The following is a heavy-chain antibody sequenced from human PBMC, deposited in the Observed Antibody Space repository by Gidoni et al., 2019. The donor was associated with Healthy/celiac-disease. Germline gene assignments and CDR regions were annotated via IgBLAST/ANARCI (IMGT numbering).Heavy chain of an antibody. D-gene: IGHD2-2*01. CDR3: ARDGLRSTSRNYYYYMDV. Sequence: EVQLVESGGGLVQPGGSLRLSCAASGATFGSYAMHWVRQAPGKGLEYVSAISSNGGSTYYANSVKGRFTISRDNSKNTLYLQMGSLRAEDMAVYYCARDGLRSTSRNYYYYMDVWGKGTTVTVSS. J-gene: IGHJ6*03. CDR1: GATFGSYA. CDR2: ISSNGGST. V-gene: IGHV3-64*01.